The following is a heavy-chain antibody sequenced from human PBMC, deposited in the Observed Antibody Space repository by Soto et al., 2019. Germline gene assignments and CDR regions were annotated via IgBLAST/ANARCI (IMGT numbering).Heavy chain of an antibody. CDR2: ISGSGGST. CDR3: AKLNAYYDFWSGYYDDY. CDR1: GFTFSSYA. D-gene: IGHD3-3*01. J-gene: IGHJ4*02. Sequence: EVQLLESGGGLVQPGGSLRLSCAASGFTFSSYAMSWVRQAPGKGLEWVSAISGSGGSTYYADSVKGRFTISRDNSKNTLYVQMNSLRAEDTAVYYCAKLNAYYDFWSGYYDDYWGQGTLVTVSS. V-gene: IGHV3-23*01.